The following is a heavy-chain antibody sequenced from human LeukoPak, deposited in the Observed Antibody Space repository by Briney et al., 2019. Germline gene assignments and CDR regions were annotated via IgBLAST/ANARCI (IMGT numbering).Heavy chain of an antibody. CDR2: IYYSGST. Sequence: EPSETLSLTCTVSGGSISSSSYYWGWIRQPPGKGLEWIGSIYYSGSTYYNPSLKSRVTISVDTSKNQFSLKLSSVTAADTAVYYCARLSSKAIFGVIPSYYFDYWGQGTLVTVSS. J-gene: IGHJ4*02. V-gene: IGHV4-39*01. CDR3: ARLSSKAIFGVIPSYYFDY. CDR1: GGSISSSSYY. D-gene: IGHD3-3*01.